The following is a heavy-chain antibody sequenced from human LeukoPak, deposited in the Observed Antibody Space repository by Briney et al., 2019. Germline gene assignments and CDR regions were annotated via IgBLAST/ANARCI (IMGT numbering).Heavy chain of an antibody. CDR2: ISGSGGST. Sequence: GGSLRLSCAASGFTFSSYAMSWVRQAPGKGLEWVSAISGSGGSTYYADSVKGRFTISRDNSKNTLYLQMNSLRAEDTAVYYCTKVPAFYTYYFDYWGQGTLVTVSS. D-gene: IGHD2/OR15-2a*01. J-gene: IGHJ4*02. CDR3: TKVPAFYTYYFDY. CDR1: GFTFSSYA. V-gene: IGHV3-23*01.